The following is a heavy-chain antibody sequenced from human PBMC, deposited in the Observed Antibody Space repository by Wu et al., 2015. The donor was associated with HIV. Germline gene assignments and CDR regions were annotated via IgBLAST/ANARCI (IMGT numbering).Heavy chain of an antibody. CDR3: ARQPFLKIVITIGCSAS. CDR2: INPKTGGT. J-gene: IGHJ4*02. Sequence: QVQLVQSGTEVKAPGASVRVSCKASGYSFIDYYIHWVRQVPGQGLEWMGWINPKTGGTKYAQKFQDRVSMTRDTSVTTVYLELNRLGSGDTAKYYCARQPFLKIVITIGCSASWGQGTLVTESS. V-gene: IGHV1-2*02. D-gene: IGHD3-16*01. CDR1: GYSFIDYY.